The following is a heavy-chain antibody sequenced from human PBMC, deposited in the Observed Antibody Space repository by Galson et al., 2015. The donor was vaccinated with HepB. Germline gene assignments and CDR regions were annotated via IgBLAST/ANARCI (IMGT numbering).Heavy chain of an antibody. V-gene: IGHV1-46*01. J-gene: IGHJ4*02. CDR1: GYTFTSYY. Sequence: SVKVSCKASGYTFTSYYMHWVRQAPGQGLEWMGIINPSGGSTSYAQKFQGRVTMTRDTSTSTVYMELSSLRSEDTAVYYCARDVVERWLQFSYFDYWGQGTLVTVSS. D-gene: IGHD5-24*01. CDR3: ARDVVERWLQFSYFDY. CDR2: INPSGGST.